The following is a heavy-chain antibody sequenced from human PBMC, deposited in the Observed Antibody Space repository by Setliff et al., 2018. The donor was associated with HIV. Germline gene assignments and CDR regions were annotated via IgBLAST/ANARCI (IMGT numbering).Heavy chain of an antibody. J-gene: IGHJ5*01. Sequence: GESLKISCKGSGYSFSTYWIGWVRQMPGKGLEWMGIIYPGDSDTTYSPSFQGQVTISADKSISTAYLQWSSLKASDTAMYFCAKGAEHCTATSCYSWFDFWGLGTLVTVSS. CDR3: AKGAEHCTATSCYSWFDF. V-gene: IGHV5-51*01. CDR2: IYPGDSDT. D-gene: IGHD2-8*02. CDR1: GYSFSTYW.